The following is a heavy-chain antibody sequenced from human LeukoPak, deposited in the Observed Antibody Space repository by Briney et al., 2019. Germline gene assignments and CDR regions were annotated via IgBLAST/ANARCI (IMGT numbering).Heavy chain of an antibody. Sequence: GSLRLSCAASGFTFSSYEMNWVRQPPGKGLEWIGEINHSGSTNYNPSLKSRVTISVDTSKNQFSLKLSSVTAADTAVYYCARVQEPQIDYYFDYWGQGTLVTVSS. V-gene: IGHV4-34*01. D-gene: IGHD1-14*01. CDR3: ARVQEPQIDYYFDY. CDR1: GFTFSSYE. J-gene: IGHJ4*02. CDR2: INHSGST.